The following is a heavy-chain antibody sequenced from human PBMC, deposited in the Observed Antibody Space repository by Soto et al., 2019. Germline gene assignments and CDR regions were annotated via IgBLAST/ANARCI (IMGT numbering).Heavy chain of an antibody. D-gene: IGHD3-22*01. Sequence: PXETLSLTCGVAGVSLTSHYWTWIRQSPGKGLEWIGYIYYSGSTNYSPSLKSRLTMSIDTPSNQFSLNLSSVTAADTAIYYCARLRDRSGTASIYNGMDVWGPGPMVTVSS. CDR2: IYYSGST. V-gene: IGHV4-59*11. CDR1: GVSLTSHY. CDR3: ARLRDRSGTASIYNGMDV. J-gene: IGHJ6*02.